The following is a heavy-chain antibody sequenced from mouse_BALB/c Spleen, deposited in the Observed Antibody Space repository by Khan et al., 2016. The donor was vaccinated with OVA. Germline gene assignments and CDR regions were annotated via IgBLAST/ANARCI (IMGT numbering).Heavy chain of an antibody. D-gene: IGHD1-1*01. CDR2: IRSKSNNYAT. V-gene: IGHV10S3*01. J-gene: IGHJ3*01. Sequence: EVQLVETGGGLVQPKGSLKLSCAASGFTFNTNAMNWVRQAPGKGLEWVARIRSKSNNYATYYADSVKDRFTISRDDSQSMLYLQMNNLKTEDTAMYYWVRDYYGSSSPWFAYWGQGTLVTVSA. CDR1: GFTFNTNA. CDR3: VRDYYGSSSPWFAY.